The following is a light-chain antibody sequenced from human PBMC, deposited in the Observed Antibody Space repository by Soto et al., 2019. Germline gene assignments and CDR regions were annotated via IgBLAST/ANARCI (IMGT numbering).Light chain of an antibody. CDR1: SSDVGSYNL. J-gene: IGLJ2*01. CDR2: EVS. V-gene: IGLV2-23*02. Sequence: QSVLTQPASVSGSPGQSITISCTGTSSDVGSYNLVSWYQQHPGKAPKLMIYEVSKRPSGVSNRFSGSKSGNTASLTISGLQAEDEADYYCCSYAGPRVVFGGGTQLTVL. CDR3: CSYAGPRVV.